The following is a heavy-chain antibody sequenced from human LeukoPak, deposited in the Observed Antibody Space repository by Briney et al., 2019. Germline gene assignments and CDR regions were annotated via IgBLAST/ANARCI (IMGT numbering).Heavy chain of an antibody. CDR3: ARNENSGWGYFDY. D-gene: IGHD5-12*01. Sequence: GGSLRLSCAASRFTFNSYAMSWVRQAPGKGLEWVSVIGGSNGITFYVGSVKGRFTISRDNSKDTLYLQMNSLRAEDTAVYHCARNENSGWGYFDYWGQGTLVTVSS. V-gene: IGHV3-23*01. J-gene: IGHJ4*02. CDR2: IGGSNGIT. CDR1: RFTFNSYA.